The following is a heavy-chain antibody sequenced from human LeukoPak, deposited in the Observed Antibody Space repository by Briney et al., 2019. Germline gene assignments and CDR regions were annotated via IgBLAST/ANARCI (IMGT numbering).Heavy chain of an antibody. J-gene: IGHJ2*01. V-gene: IGHV4-59*08. CDR2: IYYSGST. CDR1: GGSISSYY. D-gene: IGHD3-10*01. CDR3: ARPYGSGSSLSYFDL. Sequence: SETLSLTCTVSGGSISSYYWSWIRQPPGKGLEWIGYIYYSGSTYYNPSLKSRVTISVDTSKNQFSLKLSSVTAADTAVYYCARPYGSGSSLSYFDLWGRGTLVTVSS.